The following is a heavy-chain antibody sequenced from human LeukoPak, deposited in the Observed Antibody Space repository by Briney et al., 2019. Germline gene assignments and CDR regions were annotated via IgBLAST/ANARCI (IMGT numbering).Heavy chain of an antibody. CDR1: GFTFSDYS. D-gene: IGHD6-19*01. Sequence: GGSLRLSCAASGFTFSDYSMNWVRQAPGKGLEWVSYISSSSNAIYYADSVKGRFTISRDNAKNSLYLQMNSLRDEDTAVYYCARVSAPGTSGWYFGYWGQGTLVTVSS. CDR3: ARVSAPGTSGWYFGY. V-gene: IGHV3-48*02. CDR2: ISSSSNAI. J-gene: IGHJ4*02.